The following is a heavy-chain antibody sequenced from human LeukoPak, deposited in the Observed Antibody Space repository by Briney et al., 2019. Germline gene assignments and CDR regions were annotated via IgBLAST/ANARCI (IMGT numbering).Heavy chain of an antibody. D-gene: IGHD5-18*01. CDR2: ISGSGGST. J-gene: IGHJ4*02. CDR1: GFTFSSYG. CDR3: ARDYSYAWNY. V-gene: IGHV3-23*01. Sequence: GGSLRLSCAASGFTFSSYGMSWVRQAPGKGLEWVSAISGSGGSTYYADSVKGRFTISRDNSKNTLYLQMNSLRAEDTAVYYCARDYSYAWNYWGQGTLVTVSS.